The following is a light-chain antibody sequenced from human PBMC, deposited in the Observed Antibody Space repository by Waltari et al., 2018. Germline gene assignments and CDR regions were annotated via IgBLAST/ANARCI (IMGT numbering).Light chain of an antibody. CDR2: GAS. J-gene: IGKJ1*01. CDR3: QQYNSYWT. Sequence: DIQMTQSPSSLSASVGDRVTITCQASQDIRKYLNWYQQKPGKAPKLLIYGASSLESGVPSTFSGSGSGTEFTLTISSLQPDDFATYYCQQYNSYWTFGQGTKVEIK. V-gene: IGKV1-5*01. CDR1: QDIRKY.